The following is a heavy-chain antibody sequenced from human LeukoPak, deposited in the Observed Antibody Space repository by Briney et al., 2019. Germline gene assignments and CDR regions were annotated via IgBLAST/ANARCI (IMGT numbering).Heavy chain of an antibody. V-gene: IGHV3-66*01. CDR1: GFTVSRNH. J-gene: IGHJ4*02. CDR2: LDSGSKT. Sequence: SGGSLRLACAASGFTVSRNHMSWVRQAPGKGLEWVSVLDSGSKTSYAESVKGRFTISRDKSKNTLYLQMNSLRSDDTAVYYCARDRAYSYGYSYYFDDWGQGTLVTVSS. CDR3: ARDRAYSYGYSYYFDD. D-gene: IGHD5-18*01.